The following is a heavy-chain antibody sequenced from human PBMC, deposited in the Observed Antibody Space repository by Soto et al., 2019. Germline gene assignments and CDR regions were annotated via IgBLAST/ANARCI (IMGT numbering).Heavy chain of an antibody. CDR1: GFSLTTTTEG. V-gene: IGHV2-5*01. J-gene: IGHJ4*02. Sequence: SGPTLVNPTQTLTLTCTFSGFSLTTTTEGVGWVRQPPGKALEWLALIYSNDDKRFSPSLKNRLTITKDTSENQVVLTMTDMDPVDTATYYFAHKNVYNYGSYYFDYWGQGTLVTVSS. D-gene: IGHD3-10*01. CDR2: IYSNDDK. CDR3: AHKNVYNYGSYYFDY.